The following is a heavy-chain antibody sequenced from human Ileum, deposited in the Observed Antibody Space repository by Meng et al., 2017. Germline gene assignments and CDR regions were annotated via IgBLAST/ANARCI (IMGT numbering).Heavy chain of an antibody. CDR2: IWYDGSNK. CDR1: GFTFSSYS. Sequence: VQLGESGGGLVKAGGSLRLSCAASGFTFSSYSMNWVRQAPGKGLEWVAVIWYDGSNKYYADSVKGRFTISRDNSKNTLYLQMNSLRAEDTAVYYCARDSGGYNTWGQGTLVTVSS. CDR3: ARDSGGYNT. D-gene: IGHD5-24*01. V-gene: IGHV3-33*08. J-gene: IGHJ5*02.